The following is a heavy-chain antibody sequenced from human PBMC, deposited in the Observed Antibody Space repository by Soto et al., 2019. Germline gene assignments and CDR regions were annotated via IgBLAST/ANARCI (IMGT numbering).Heavy chain of an antibody. CDR2: IYHSGST. D-gene: IGHD2-15*01. Sequence: PSETLSLTCTVSGGSISSSSYYWGWIRQAPGKGLEWIGSIYHSGSTNYNPSLKSRVTISVDTSKNQFSLKLSSVTAADTAVYYCASLRRAGGYCSGGSCFPRYVLSGMDVWGQGTTVTVSS. CDR1: GGSISSSSYY. V-gene: IGHV4-39*07. CDR3: ASLRRAGGYCSGGSCFPRYVLSGMDV. J-gene: IGHJ6*02.